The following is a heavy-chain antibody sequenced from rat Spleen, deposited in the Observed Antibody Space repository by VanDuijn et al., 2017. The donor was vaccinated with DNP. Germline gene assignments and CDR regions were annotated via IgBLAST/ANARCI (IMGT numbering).Heavy chain of an antibody. Sequence: EVQLVESGGDLVQPGRSLKLSCAASGFTFSAYYMAWVRQAPAKGLEWVAYIGSPAYAPYYTDSVKGRFTISRDNAKSTLYLQMNSLRSEDMATYYCVRWNSGHFDYWGQGVMVTVSS. V-gene: IGHV5-22*01. CDR2: IGSPAYAP. CDR1: GFTFSAYY. D-gene: IGHD4-3*01. J-gene: IGHJ2*01. CDR3: VRWNSGHFDY.